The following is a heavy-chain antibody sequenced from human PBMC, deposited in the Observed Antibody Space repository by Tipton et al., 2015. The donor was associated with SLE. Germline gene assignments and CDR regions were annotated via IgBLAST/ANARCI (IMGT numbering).Heavy chain of an antibody. CDR2: IRSKVYGGTS. D-gene: IGHD6-6*01. V-gene: IGHV3-49*03. Sequence: SLRLSCTAPGFIFGDYAMSWFRQAPGKGLEWVGFIRSKVYGGTSEYAASVKGKFSISIDDSKGMAYLQMNSLKTEDTAVYYCARGARGPDYWGQGTLVTVSS. CDR1: GFIFGDYA. CDR3: ARGARGPDY. J-gene: IGHJ4*02.